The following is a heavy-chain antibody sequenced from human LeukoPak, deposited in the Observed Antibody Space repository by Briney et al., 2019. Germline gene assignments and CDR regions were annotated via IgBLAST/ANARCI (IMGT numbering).Heavy chain of an antibody. CDR3: ARQHDSYHYYYVDV. CDR2: LYHSDSI. Sequence: GSLRLSCAVSGYSISSGYYWIWIRPPPGKGLGWIGSLYHSDSIYYNPSLESRVTMSVDTSKNQFSLKLSFVTAADTAVYYCARQHDSYHYYYVDVWGKGTTVTVSS. J-gene: IGHJ6*03. CDR1: GYSISSGYY. V-gene: IGHV4-38-2*01. D-gene: IGHD6-13*01.